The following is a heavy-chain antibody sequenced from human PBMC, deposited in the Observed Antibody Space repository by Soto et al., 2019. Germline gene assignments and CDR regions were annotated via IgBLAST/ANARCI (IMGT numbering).Heavy chain of an antibody. V-gene: IGHV1-69*13. CDR1: GGTFSSYA. CDR3: ASQGATHQNSYASTGYYKNCFDT. J-gene: IGHJ5*02. D-gene: IGHD3-22*01. Sequence: SVKVSCKASGGTFSSYAISWVRQAPGQGLEWMGGIIPIFGTANYAQKFQGRVTITADESTSTAYMELSSLRSEDTAVYYCASQGATHQNSYASTGYYKNCFDTWGQGTLVTVSS. CDR2: IIPIFGTA.